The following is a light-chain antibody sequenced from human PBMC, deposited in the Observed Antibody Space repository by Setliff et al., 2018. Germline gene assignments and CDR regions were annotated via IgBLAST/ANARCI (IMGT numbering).Light chain of an antibody. CDR3: SSYTSSHTYV. V-gene: IGLV2-14*01. CDR1: ASDVGDYNY. CDR2: EVI. Sequence: QSALAQPASVSGSPGQSITISCTGSASDVGDYNYVSWHQQRPGEAPKLLIYEVINRPSGISNRFSGSKSGNTASLTISGLLAEDEADYFCSSYTSSHTYVFGSGTKGTVL. J-gene: IGLJ1*01.